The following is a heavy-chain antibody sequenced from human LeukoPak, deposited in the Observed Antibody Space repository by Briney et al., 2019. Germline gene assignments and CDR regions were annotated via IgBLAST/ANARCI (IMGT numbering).Heavy chain of an antibody. J-gene: IGHJ4*02. CDR2: IYNSGRT. V-gene: IGHV4-59*01. Sequence: KPSETLSLTCTVSGGSISTYYWSWIRPPPGKGLEWIGYIYNSGRTNYNPSLKSRVTISVDTSKNQFSLRLRSVTAADTAVYYCARTVGANWDLFDYWGQGTLVTVSS. CDR1: GGSISTYY. D-gene: IGHD7-27*01. CDR3: ARTVGANWDLFDY.